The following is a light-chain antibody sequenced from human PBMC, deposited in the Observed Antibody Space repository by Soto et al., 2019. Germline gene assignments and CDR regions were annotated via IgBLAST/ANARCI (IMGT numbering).Light chain of an antibody. CDR1: SSDVGGYNY. Sequence: QSALTQPASVSGSPGQSITISCTGNSSDVGGYNYVSWYQQHPGKAPKLMIYDVTNRPSGVSDRFSGSKSGYTASLTISGLQAEDEADYYCSSYTTSSTYVFGTGT. CDR3: SSYTTSSTYV. J-gene: IGLJ1*01. V-gene: IGLV2-14*03. CDR2: DVT.